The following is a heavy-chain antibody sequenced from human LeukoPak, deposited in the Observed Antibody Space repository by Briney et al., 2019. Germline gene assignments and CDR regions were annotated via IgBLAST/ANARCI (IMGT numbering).Heavy chain of an antibody. Sequence: PGGSLRLSCAASGFTFDDYGMRWVRHAPGKGLEWVSGINWYGGSTVYADSVKGRFTISRDNAKNSLYLQMNSLRAEDPAVYYCARDDYGSNSVSDYWGQGTLVTVSS. D-gene: IGHD4-23*01. CDR3: ARDDYGSNSVSDY. CDR1: GFTFDDYG. J-gene: IGHJ4*02. V-gene: IGHV3-20*04. CDR2: INWYGGST.